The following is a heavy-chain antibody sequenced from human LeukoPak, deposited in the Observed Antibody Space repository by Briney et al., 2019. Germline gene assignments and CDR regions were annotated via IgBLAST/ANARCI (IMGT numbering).Heavy chain of an antibody. Sequence: SGGSLRLSCAASGFTFSSYGMHWVRQAPGKGLEWVAVISYDGSNKYYADSVKGRFTIPRDNSKNTLYLQMNSLRAEDTAVYYCAKDHTDYGLGYWGQGTLVTVSS. CDR1: GFTFSSYG. V-gene: IGHV3-30*18. CDR2: ISYDGSNK. J-gene: IGHJ4*02. D-gene: IGHD4-17*01. CDR3: AKDHTDYGLGY.